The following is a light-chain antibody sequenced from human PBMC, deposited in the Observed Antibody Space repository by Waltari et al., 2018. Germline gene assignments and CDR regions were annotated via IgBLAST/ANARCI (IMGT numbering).Light chain of an antibody. CDR2: DAS. J-gene: IGKJ2*01. CDR1: KGVSSY. CDR3: QQRSNWPT. V-gene: IGKV3-11*01. Sequence: EIVLTQSPATLSLSPGERATFSCRASKGVSSYLAWYQQKPGQAPRLLIYDASNRATGIPARFSGSGSGTDVTLTISSLEPEDFAVYYCQQRSNWPTFGQGTKLEIK.